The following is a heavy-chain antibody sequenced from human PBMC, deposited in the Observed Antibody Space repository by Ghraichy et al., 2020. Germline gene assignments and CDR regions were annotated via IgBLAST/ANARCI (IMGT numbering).Heavy chain of an antibody. V-gene: IGHV3-30*04. CDR3: ARDLPNDYSNYYFDY. CDR1: GFTFSSYA. J-gene: IGHJ4*02. D-gene: IGHD4-11*01. Sequence: GGSLRLSCAASGFTFSSYAMHWVRQAPGKGLEWVAVISYDGSNKYYADSVKGRFTISRDNSKNTLYLQMNSLRAEDTAVYYCARDLPNDYSNYYFDYWGQGTLVTVAS. CDR2: ISYDGSNK.